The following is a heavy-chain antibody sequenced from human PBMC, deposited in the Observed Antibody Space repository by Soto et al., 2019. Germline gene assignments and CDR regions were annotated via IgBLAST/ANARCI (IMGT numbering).Heavy chain of an antibody. CDR1: GGSISTGGYY. Sequence: QVQLQESGPGLVKPSQTLSLTCTVSGGSISTGGYYWSWIRQHPGRGLEWIGYIYHSGRTFSNPSLQSRVAISIDTSENQFSLKLSSVTAADTAVYYCATVRWELHDAFDIWGHGTMVSVSS. V-gene: IGHV4-31*03. CDR3: ATVRWELHDAFDI. CDR2: IYHSGRT. J-gene: IGHJ3*02. D-gene: IGHD4-17*01.